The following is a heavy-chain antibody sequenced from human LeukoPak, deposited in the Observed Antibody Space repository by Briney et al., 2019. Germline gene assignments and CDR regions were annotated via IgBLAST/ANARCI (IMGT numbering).Heavy chain of an antibody. Sequence: GGSLRLSCAASGFTFSGSAIHWVRQASGKGLEWVGRIRSEANSYATTYAASVKGRFAISRDDSKNTAYLQMDSLKTEDTAVYYCIRNHDSSGYYFDYWGQGTLVTVSS. CDR1: GFTFSGSA. V-gene: IGHV3-73*01. CDR3: IRNHDSSGYYFDY. D-gene: IGHD3-22*01. J-gene: IGHJ4*02. CDR2: IRSEANSYAT.